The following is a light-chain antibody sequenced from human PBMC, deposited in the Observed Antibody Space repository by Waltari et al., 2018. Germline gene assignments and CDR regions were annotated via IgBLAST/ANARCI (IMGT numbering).Light chain of an antibody. J-gene: IGLJ3*02. Sequence: QSALTQPAPVSGSPGQSIPISCTGTSRDFGSYNLLSWYQQHPGKAPKLMIYEGSKRPSGVSNRFSGSKSGNTASLTISGLQAEDEADYYCSSYAGTSTWVFGGGTKLTVL. CDR2: EGS. V-gene: IGLV2-23*01. CDR1: SRDFGSYNL. CDR3: SSYAGTSTWV.